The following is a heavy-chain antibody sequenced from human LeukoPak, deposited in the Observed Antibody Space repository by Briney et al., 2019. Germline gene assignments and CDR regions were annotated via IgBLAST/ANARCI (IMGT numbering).Heavy chain of an antibody. D-gene: IGHD6-13*01. CDR1: GGTFSSYA. Sequence: ASVKVSCKASGGTFSSYAISWVRQAPGQELEWMGWINPDSGGPNYAQKFQGRVTMTRDTSIGTAYMELSRLRSDDTAVYYCARESRGILNYFDYWGQGTLVTVSS. CDR3: ARESRGILNYFDY. CDR2: INPDSGGP. V-gene: IGHV1-2*02. J-gene: IGHJ4*02.